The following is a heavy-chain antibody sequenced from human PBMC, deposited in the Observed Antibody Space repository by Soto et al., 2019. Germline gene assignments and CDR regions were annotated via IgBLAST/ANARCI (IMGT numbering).Heavy chain of an antibody. D-gene: IGHD3-16*01. CDR2: IYYSGST. CDR1: GGSISSYY. V-gene: IGHV4-59*01. CDR3: ASHWGAGDYYYGMDV. Sequence: PSETLSLTCTVSGGSISSYYWSWIRQPPGKGLEWIGYIYYSGSTNYNPSLKSRVTISVDTSKNQFSLKLSSVTAADTAVYYCASHWGAGDYYYGMDVWGQGTTVTVSS. J-gene: IGHJ6*02.